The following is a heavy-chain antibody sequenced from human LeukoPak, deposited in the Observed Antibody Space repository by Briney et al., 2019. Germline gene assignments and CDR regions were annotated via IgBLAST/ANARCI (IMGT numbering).Heavy chain of an antibody. CDR2: IYNSGST. Sequence: PSETLSLTCTVTGGSLSGDCWSGIGQPPGRGLGGIGHIYNSGSTNYNPSLKSRVTISVDTSKNQFSLKLSAVTAADTAVYYCARAGVRGVIKYNWFDPWGQGTLVTVSS. CDR1: GGSLSGDC. D-gene: IGHD3-10*01. J-gene: IGHJ5*02. CDR3: ARAGVRGVIKYNWFDP. V-gene: IGHV4-59*01.